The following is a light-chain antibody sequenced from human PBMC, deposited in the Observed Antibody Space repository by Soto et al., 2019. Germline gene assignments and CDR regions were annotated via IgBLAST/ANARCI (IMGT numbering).Light chain of an antibody. CDR3: YQYHCTRALT. V-gene: IGKV4-1*01. J-gene: IGKJ4*01. CDR2: WAS. Sequence: VSVSEKTTINFKSGQNMLFSSNDKNYLAWYQQKPGQHRKMLIYWASTRVSGVPDRFSGSGFVIDFTHTISSRQAVDVFVFNRYQYHCTRALTFGGGTKVDIK. CDR1: QNMLFSSNDKNY.